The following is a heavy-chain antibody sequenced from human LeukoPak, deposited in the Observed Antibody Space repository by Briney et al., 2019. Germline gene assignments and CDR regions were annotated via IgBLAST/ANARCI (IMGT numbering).Heavy chain of an antibody. V-gene: IGHV4-39*07. D-gene: IGHD3-16*02. CDR3: ARAGERYTGWFDP. J-gene: IGHJ5*02. Sequence: SETLSLTCTVSGGSISSSSYYWGWIRQPPGKGLEWIGSIYYSGSTYYNPSLKSRVTISVDTSKNQFSLKLSSVTAADTAVYYCARAGERYTGWFDPWGQGTLVTVSS. CDR2: IYYSGST. CDR1: GGSISSSSYY.